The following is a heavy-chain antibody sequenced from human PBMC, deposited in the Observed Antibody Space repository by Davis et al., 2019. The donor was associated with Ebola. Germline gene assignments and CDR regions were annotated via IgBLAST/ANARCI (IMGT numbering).Heavy chain of an antibody. CDR2: IRSKANSYAT. D-gene: IGHD4-23*01. V-gene: IGHV3-73*01. CDR3: NHGGNSGDY. CDR1: GFTFSGSA. Sequence: GESLKISCAASGFTFSGSAMHWVRQASGKGLEWVGRIRSKANSYATAYAASVKGRFTISRDDSKNTAYLQMNSLKTEDTAVYCCNHGGNSGDYWGQGTLVTVSS. J-gene: IGHJ4*02.